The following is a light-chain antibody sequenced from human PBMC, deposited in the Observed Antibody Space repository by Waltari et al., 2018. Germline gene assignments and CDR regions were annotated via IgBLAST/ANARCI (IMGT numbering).Light chain of an antibody. V-gene: IGLV8-61*01. J-gene: IGLJ3*02. Sequence: QTVVTQEPSLSVSPGGPVTLTCPLSSASVSGPSYPTWYQQTPGQPPRTLVYKGIRRSSGVPDRFSGSILGNTAALTITGAQADDESDYYCSMYMGSGVWVFGGGTKLTVL. CDR3: SMYMGSGVWV. CDR1: SASVSGPSY. CDR2: KGI.